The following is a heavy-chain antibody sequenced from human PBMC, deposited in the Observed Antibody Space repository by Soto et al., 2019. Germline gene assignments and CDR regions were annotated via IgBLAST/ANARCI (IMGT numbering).Heavy chain of an antibody. J-gene: IGHJ4*02. Sequence: VQLVESGGGVVQPGRSLRLSCAASGFTFSDYVMHWVRQAPGKGLEWVAVVYHDGRNTHYADSVKGLFTISRDSSKNTGSLEMSSLRAEDTAVYYCAKGGRQWLVTSDFNYWGQGALVTVSS. CDR1: GFTFSDYV. D-gene: IGHD6-19*01. V-gene: IGHV3-30*18. CDR2: VYHDGRNT. CDR3: AKGGRQWLVTSDFNY.